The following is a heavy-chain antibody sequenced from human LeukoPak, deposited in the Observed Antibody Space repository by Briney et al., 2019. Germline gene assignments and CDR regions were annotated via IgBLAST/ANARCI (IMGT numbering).Heavy chain of an antibody. D-gene: IGHD3-22*01. CDR1: GFTVSSNY. Sequence: PGGSLRLSCAASGFTVSSNYMSWVRQAPGKGLEWVSAISGSGGSTYYADSVKGRFTISRDNSKNTLYLQMNSLRAEDTAVYYCAKVLPTYYYDSSGYTDAFDIWGQGTMVTVSS. V-gene: IGHV3-23*01. CDR3: AKVLPTYYYDSSGYTDAFDI. CDR2: ISGSGGST. J-gene: IGHJ3*02.